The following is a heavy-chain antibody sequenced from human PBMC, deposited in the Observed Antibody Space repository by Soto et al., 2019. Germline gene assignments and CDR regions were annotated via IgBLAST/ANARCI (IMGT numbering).Heavy chain of an antibody. Sequence: PGGSLRLSCGASAFSFSHYAMHWVRQAPGKGLECVAVVSYDGNIKRYADSVKGRFTISRDNSENTLYLQMNSLRPEDTAVYYCARAGYCSGGRCYSPYYYYYGMDVWGQGTTVTVSS. CDR3: ARAGYCSGGRCYSPYYYYYGMDV. V-gene: IGHV3-30-3*01. J-gene: IGHJ6*02. CDR1: AFSFSHYA. D-gene: IGHD2-15*01. CDR2: VSYDGNIK.